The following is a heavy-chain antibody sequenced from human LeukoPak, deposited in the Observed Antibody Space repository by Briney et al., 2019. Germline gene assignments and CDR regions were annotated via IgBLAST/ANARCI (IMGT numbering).Heavy chain of an antibody. J-gene: IGHJ6*02. Sequence: PGRSLRLSCAASGFTFSSYAMSWVRQAPGKGLEWVSTISASGVSTYYADSVKGRFTISRDNSKNTLYLQMNSLRAEDTAVYYCAKVRDGYYCYYGMDVWGQGTTVTVSS. CDR1: GFTFSSYA. D-gene: IGHD5-24*01. CDR2: ISASGVST. CDR3: AKVRDGYYCYYGMDV. V-gene: IGHV3-23*01.